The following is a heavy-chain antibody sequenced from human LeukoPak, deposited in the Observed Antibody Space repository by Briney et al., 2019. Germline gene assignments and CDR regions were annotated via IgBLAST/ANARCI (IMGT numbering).Heavy chain of an antibody. CDR2: INHSGST. CDR3: ARLPPRRDGRRSHYYYGMDV. J-gene: IGHJ6*02. D-gene: IGHD6-19*01. V-gene: IGHV4-34*01. Sequence: SETLSLTCAVYGGSFSGYYWSWIRQPPGKGLEWIGEINHSGSTNYNPSLKSRVTISVDTSKNQFSLKLSSVTAADTAVHYCARLPPRRDGRRSHYYYGMDVWGQGTTVTVSS. CDR1: GGSFSGYY.